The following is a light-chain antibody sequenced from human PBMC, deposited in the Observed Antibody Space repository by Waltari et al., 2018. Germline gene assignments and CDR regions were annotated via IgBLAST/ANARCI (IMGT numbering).Light chain of an antibody. Sequence: QSVLTQPPSVSGAPGQRVAISCTGSGSNIGAGYDVPWYQQHPGKAPKLLIYGVNNRPLGVPDRFSGSQFGTSASLAITGLQAEDEADYYCQSYDPSLSVVFGGGTKLTVL. CDR1: GSNIGAGYD. V-gene: IGLV1-40*01. CDR2: GVN. J-gene: IGLJ2*01. CDR3: QSYDPSLSVV.